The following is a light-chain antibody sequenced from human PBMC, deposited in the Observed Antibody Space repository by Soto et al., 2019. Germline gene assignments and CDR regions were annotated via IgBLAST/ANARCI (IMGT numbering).Light chain of an antibody. CDR2: DAS. V-gene: IGKV3-20*01. Sequence: DIVLTQSPGTLSLSPGERATLSCRASQSVRSRYLAWYQQKAGQAPRLLIYDASRRATGIPDRLSGSGSGTDFTLTISRLEPDDFAVYYCQQYGSSVTFGGGTKVEIK. J-gene: IGKJ4*01. CDR3: QQYGSSVT. CDR1: QSVRSRY.